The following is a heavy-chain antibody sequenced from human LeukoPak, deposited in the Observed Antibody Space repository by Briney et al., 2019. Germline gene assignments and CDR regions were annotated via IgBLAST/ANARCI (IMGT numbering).Heavy chain of an antibody. V-gene: IGHV3-21*01. CDR2: ISSSSSSYI. Sequence: GGSLRLSCAASGFTFSSYSMNWVRQAPGKGLEWVSSISSSSSSYIYYADSVKGRFTISRDNAKNSLYLQMNSLRAEDTAVYYCASDLGYCSGGSCDSDYWGQGTLVTVSS. D-gene: IGHD2-15*01. J-gene: IGHJ4*02. CDR3: ASDLGYCSGGSCDSDY. CDR1: GFTFSSYS.